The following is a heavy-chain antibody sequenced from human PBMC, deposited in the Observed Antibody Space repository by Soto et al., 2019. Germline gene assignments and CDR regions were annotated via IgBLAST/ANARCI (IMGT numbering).Heavy chain of an antibody. Sequence: GGSLRLSCAASGFTFSSYGMHWVRQAPGKGLEWVAVIWYDGSNKYYADSVKGRFTISRDNSKNTLYLQINSLRAEDTAVYYCARGLGYCSGGSCWNFDYWGQGTLVTVSS. J-gene: IGHJ4*02. V-gene: IGHV3-33*01. CDR1: GFTFSSYG. CDR3: ARGLGYCSGGSCWNFDY. CDR2: IWYDGSNK. D-gene: IGHD2-15*01.